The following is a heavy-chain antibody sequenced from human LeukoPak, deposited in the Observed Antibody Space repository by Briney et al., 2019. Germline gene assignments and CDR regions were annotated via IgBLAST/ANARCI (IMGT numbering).Heavy chain of an antibody. Sequence: PGGSLRLSCAASGFTFSSYDMHWVRQATGKGLEWVSAIGTAGDTYYPGSVKGRFTISRENAENSLYLQMNSLGAEDTAVYYCAREDQEGSFDYWGQGTLVTVSS. J-gene: IGHJ4*02. CDR1: GFTFSSYD. CDR3: AREDQEGSFDY. CDR2: IGTAGDT. V-gene: IGHV3-13*01.